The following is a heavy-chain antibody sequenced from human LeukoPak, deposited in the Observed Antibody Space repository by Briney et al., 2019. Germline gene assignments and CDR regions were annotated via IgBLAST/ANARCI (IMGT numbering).Heavy chain of an antibody. CDR1: GFMFSTYA. Sequence: GGSLRLSCAASGFMFSTYAIHWVRQAPGKGLEWVAVISFDGSNKNYADSVKGRFTISRDNSRNTLHLQMNSLRSEDTAVYYCARENSCSSTSCYVGGLQHWGQGTLVTVSS. CDR2: ISFDGSNK. CDR3: ARENSCSSTSCYVGGLQH. D-gene: IGHD2-2*01. J-gene: IGHJ1*01. V-gene: IGHV3-30*04.